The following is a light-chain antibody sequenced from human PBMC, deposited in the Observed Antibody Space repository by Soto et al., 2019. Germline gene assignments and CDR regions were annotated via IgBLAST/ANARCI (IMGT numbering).Light chain of an antibody. J-gene: IGLJ2*01. CDR1: KLGDKY. CDR3: QAWDNSPHVV. CDR2: QVT. Sequence: SYELTQPPSVSVSPGQTASITCSGDKLGDKYACWYQQKPGQSPVLVIYQVTKRPSGIPERFSGSNSGNTATLTISGTQAMDEADYYCQAWDNSPHVVFGGGTQLTVL. V-gene: IGLV3-1*01.